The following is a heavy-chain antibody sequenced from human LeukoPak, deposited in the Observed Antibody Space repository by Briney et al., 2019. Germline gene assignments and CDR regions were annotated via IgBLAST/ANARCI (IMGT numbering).Heavy chain of an antibody. V-gene: IGHV3-21*01. D-gene: IGHD3-9*01. CDR3: ARVTRYFDWLLRGAMDV. J-gene: IGHJ6*04. CDR2: ISSSSSYI. Sequence: GGSLRLSCAASGFTFSSYSMNWVRQAPGKGLEWVSSISSSSSYIYYADSVKGRFTISRDNAKNSLYLQMNSLRAEDTAVYYCARVTRYFDWLLRGAMDVWGKGTTVTVSS. CDR1: GFTFSSYS.